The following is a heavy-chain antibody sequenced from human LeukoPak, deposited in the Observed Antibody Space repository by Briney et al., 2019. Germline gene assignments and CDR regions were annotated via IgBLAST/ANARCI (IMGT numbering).Heavy chain of an antibody. CDR2: ISSASNYL. Sequence: GGSLRLSCAASGLTFSSYSLNWVRQAPGKGLEWVSSISSASNYLYYADSVKGRFTISRDNAKKSLYLQMNSLRAEDTAVYYCARVGGDGGSYYYYYGMDVWGQGTTVTVSS. CDR1: GLTFSSYS. CDR3: ARVGGDGGSYYYYYGMDV. V-gene: IGHV3-21*01. J-gene: IGHJ6*02. D-gene: IGHD2-15*01.